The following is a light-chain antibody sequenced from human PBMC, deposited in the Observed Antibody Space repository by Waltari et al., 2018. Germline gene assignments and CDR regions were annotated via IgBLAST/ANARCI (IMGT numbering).Light chain of an antibody. Sequence: QSVLTQPPSVSGAPGQRVTIPCTGRSSNIGAAQDVHCYQQITGTAPKLLIYRNTNRPSGVPDRFSGSKSGTSASLAITGLQAEDEADYYCQSYDTSLRSSVFGGGTKLTVL. CDR1: SSNIGAAQD. J-gene: IGLJ2*01. V-gene: IGLV1-40*01. CDR3: QSYDTSLRSSV. CDR2: RNT.